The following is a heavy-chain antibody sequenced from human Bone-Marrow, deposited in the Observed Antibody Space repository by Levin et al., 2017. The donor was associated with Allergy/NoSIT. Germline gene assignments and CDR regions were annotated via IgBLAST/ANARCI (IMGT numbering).Heavy chain of an antibody. V-gene: IGHV4-59*01. Sequence: SETLSLTCTVSGGSISGYYWSWIRQPPGKGLEWIGYIYYSGRTNYSPSLKSRVTISVDTSKNQFSLKLTSVTAADTAVYYCARHNGDNADDWFDPWGQGTLVTVSS. CDR1: GGSISGYY. CDR3: ARHNGDNADDWFDP. J-gene: IGHJ5*02. CDR2: IYYSGRT. D-gene: IGHD2-21*02.